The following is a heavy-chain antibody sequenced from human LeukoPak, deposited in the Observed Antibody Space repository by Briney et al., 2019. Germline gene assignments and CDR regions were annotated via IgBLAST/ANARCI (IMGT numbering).Heavy chain of an antibody. V-gene: IGHV1-69*13. J-gene: IGHJ6*02. D-gene: IGHD3-3*01. CDR3: ARARRITIFGVVTHGMDV. Sequence: ASVKVSCKASGGTFSSYAISWVRQAPGQGLEWMGGIIPIFGTANYAQKFQGRVTITADEPTSTAYMELSSLRSEDTAVYYCARARRITIFGVVTHGMDVWGQGTTVTVSS. CDR1: GGTFSSYA. CDR2: IIPIFGTA.